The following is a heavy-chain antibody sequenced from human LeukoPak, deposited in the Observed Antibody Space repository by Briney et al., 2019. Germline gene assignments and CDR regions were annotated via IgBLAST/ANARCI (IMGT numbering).Heavy chain of an antibody. CDR3: ARRQDGHDY. CDR1: GGSISSGFYY. V-gene: IGHV4-61*02. J-gene: IGHJ4*02. CDR2: IYTSGST. Sequence: SETLSLTCTVSGGSISSGFYYWSWIRQPAGKGLEWIGRIYTSGSTNYNPSLKSRVTISVDTSKNQFSLKLSSVTAADTAVYYCARRQDGHDYWGQGTLVTDSS.